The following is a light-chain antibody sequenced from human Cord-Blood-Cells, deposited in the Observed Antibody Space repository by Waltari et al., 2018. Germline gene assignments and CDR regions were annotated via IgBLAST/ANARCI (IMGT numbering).Light chain of an antibody. CDR2: AAS. V-gene: IGKV1-39*01. Sequence: DIQMTQSPSSLSASVGDRVTITCRASQSISSYLNWYQQKPGKAPKLLIYAASSLQSGVPSRFSGSGSGTDFTLTISSLQPEDFVTYYCQQRYSTPLTFGGGTKVEIK. CDR3: QQRYSTPLT. J-gene: IGKJ4*01. CDR1: QSISSY.